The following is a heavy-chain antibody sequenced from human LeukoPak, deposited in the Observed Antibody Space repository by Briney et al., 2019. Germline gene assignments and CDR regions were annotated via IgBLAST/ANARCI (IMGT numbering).Heavy chain of an antibody. CDR3: ARGIGYSYGYSGIDY. V-gene: IGHV1-2*02. D-gene: IGHD5-18*01. Sequence: GASVKVSCKASGYTFTGYYMHWVRQAPGQGLEWMGWINPISGGTNYAQKFQGRVTMTRDTSISTAYMELSRLRSDDTAVYYCARGIGYSYGYSGIDYWGQGTLVTVSS. J-gene: IGHJ4*02. CDR2: INPISGGT. CDR1: GYTFTGYY.